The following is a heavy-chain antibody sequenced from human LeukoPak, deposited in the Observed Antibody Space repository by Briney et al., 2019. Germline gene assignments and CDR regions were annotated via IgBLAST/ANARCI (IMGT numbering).Heavy chain of an antibody. V-gene: IGHV1-69*13. D-gene: IGHD3-10*01. CDR2: IIPIFGTA. J-gene: IGHJ1*01. Sequence: SVKVSCKASGGTFSSYAISWVRQAPGQGLEWMGGIIPIFGTANYAQKFQGRVTITADESTSTAYMELSSLRSEDTAVYYCAGFDYYGSRGYFQHWARAPWSPSPQ. CDR1: GGTFSSYA. CDR3: AGFDYYGSRGYFQH.